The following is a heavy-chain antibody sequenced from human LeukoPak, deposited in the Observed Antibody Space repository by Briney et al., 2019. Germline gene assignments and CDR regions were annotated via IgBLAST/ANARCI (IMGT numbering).Heavy chain of an antibody. CDR1: GFTFSSYS. V-gene: IGHV3-21*01. Sequence: GGSLRLSCAASGFTFSSYSMNWVRQAPGKGLEWVSSISSSSSYIYYADSVKGRFTISRDNAKNSLYLQMNSLRAEDTAVYYCARGHSSSWYYFDYWGQGTLVTVSS. CDR2: ISSSSSYI. CDR3: ARGHSSSWYYFDY. J-gene: IGHJ4*02. D-gene: IGHD6-13*01.